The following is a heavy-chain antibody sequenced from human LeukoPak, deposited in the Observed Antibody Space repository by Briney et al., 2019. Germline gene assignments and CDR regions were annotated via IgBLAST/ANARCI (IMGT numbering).Heavy chain of an antibody. CDR3: ARGFPSSSRWFDP. J-gene: IGHJ5*02. V-gene: IGHV4-34*01. Sequence: SETLSLTCGVYGGSFSGYHWTWIRLRPGKGLEWIGDINHSGSTHYNPSLKSRVTISVDTSNNQFSLKLHSVTAADTAVYYCARGFPSSSRWFDPWGQGTLVTVSS. CDR2: INHSGST. D-gene: IGHD6-6*01. CDR1: GGSFSGYH.